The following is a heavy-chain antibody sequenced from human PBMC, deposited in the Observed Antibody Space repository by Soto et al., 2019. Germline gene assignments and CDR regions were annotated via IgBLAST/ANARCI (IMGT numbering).Heavy chain of an antibody. D-gene: IGHD6-25*01. J-gene: IGHJ4*02. V-gene: IGHV3-7*01. CDR2: IKEDVSDK. Sequence: EVQLVESGGDLVQPGGSLRLSCVASGFTFNTYWMSWVRQAPGNGLEWVANIKEDVSDKYYVDSVKGRFTISRDNAKNLLYLQMNSLGAGATAMYYCARFTRGSSGDYWGQGTLVTVSS. CDR1: GFTFNTYW. CDR3: ARFTRGSSGDY.